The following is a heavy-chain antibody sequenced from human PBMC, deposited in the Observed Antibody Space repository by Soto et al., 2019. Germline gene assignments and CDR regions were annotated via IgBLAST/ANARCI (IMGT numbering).Heavy chain of an antibody. CDR1: GFTFSSYA. Sequence: GGSLRLSCAASGFTFSSYAMSWVRQAPGKGLEWVSAISGSGGSTYYADSVKGRFTISRDNSKNTLYLQMNSLRAEDTAVYYCARRQYGSGSYYYYYGMDVWGQGTTVTVSS. V-gene: IGHV3-23*01. CDR3: ARRQYGSGSYYYYYGMDV. CDR2: ISGSGGST. J-gene: IGHJ6*02. D-gene: IGHD3-10*01.